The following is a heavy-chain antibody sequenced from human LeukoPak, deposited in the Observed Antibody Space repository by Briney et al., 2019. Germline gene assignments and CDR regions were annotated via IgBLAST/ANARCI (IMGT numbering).Heavy chain of an antibody. Sequence: PGGSLRLSCAASGFTVSSNYMSWVRQAPGKGLEWVSAIYSGGSTYYADSVRGRFTISRDNSKNTLYLQMNSLRADDTAVYYCARGVPCSSTSCYYFDYWGQGTLVTVSS. CDR3: ARGVPCSSTSCYYFDY. V-gene: IGHV3-66*02. J-gene: IGHJ4*02. D-gene: IGHD2-2*01. CDR2: IYSGGST. CDR1: GFTVSSNY.